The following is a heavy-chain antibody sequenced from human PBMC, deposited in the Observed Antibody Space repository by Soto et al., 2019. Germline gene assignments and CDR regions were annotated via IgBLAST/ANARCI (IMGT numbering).Heavy chain of an antibody. CDR2: ISPGSRYP. Sequence: GGSLRLSCAGSGFTFGDSYMSWIRQAPGKGLEWLSYISPGSRYPAYADSVKGRFTISRDNAKRSLYLQMMSLTAEDTAIYYCGRGGGGGLFDPWGQGTMVTVSS. J-gene: IGHJ5*02. V-gene: IGHV3-11*06. CDR3: GRGGGGGLFDP. D-gene: IGHD2-15*01. CDR1: GFTFGDSY.